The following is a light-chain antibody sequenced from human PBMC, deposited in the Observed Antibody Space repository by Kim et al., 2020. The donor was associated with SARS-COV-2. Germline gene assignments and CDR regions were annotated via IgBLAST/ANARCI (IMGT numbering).Light chain of an antibody. CDR2: DAS. Sequence: SVSHGAIATLSWRASQSVSNNVSWYQQKPGQAPRLLMYDASTRATGIPARVSGSGSGTEFTLTISSLQSEDFAVYYCQQYSKWRTFGQGTKVDIK. V-gene: IGKV3-15*01. CDR3: QQYSKWRT. CDR1: QSVSNN. J-gene: IGKJ1*01.